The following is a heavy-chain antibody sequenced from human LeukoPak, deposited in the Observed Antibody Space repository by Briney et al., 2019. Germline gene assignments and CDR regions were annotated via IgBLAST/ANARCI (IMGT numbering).Heavy chain of an antibody. CDR1: GFTFSSYA. CDR2: ISYDGSNK. Sequence: SGRSLRLSCAASGFTFSSYAMHWARQAPGKGLEWVAVISYDGSNKYYADSVKGRFTISRDNSKNTLYLQMNSLRAEDTAVYYCACVSAARPLSYWGQGTLVTVSS. V-gene: IGHV3-30*01. CDR3: ACVSAARPLSY. D-gene: IGHD6-6*01. J-gene: IGHJ4*02.